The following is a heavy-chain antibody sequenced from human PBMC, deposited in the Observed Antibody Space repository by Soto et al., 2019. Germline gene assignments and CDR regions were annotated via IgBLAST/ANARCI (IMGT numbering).Heavy chain of an antibody. CDR3: AREAGAVAGTRWDWFDP. D-gene: IGHD6-19*01. CDR1: GFTFSSYG. CDR2: IWYDGSNK. V-gene: IGHV3-33*01. Sequence: QVQLVESGGGVVQPGRSLRLSCAASGFTFSSYGMHWVRQAPDKGLEWVAVIWYDGSNKYYADSVKGRFTISRDNSKNTLYLQMNSLRAEDTAVYYCAREAGAVAGTRWDWFDPWGQGTLVTVSS. J-gene: IGHJ5*02.